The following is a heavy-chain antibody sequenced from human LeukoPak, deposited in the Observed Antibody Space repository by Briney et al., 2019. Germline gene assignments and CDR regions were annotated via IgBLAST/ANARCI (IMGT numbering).Heavy chain of an antibody. V-gene: IGHV4-34*01. CDR2: INHSGST. Sequence: SETLSLTCTVSGGSISSYYWSWIRQPPGKGLEWIGEINHSGSTNYNPSLKSRVTISVDTSRNQFSLKLSSVTAADTAVYYCARRAYYDYVWGSYRSNWFDPWGQGTLVTVSS. CDR1: GGSISSYY. J-gene: IGHJ5*02. D-gene: IGHD3-16*02. CDR3: ARRAYYDYVWGSYRSNWFDP.